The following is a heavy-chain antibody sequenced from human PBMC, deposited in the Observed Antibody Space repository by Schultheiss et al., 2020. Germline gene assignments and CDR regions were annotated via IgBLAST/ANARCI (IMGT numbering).Heavy chain of an antibody. CDR3: ARGGYDCDY. D-gene: IGHD5-12*01. V-gene: IGHV3-30*03. Sequence: GGSLRLSCAASGFTFSSYGMSWVRQAPGKGLEWVAVISYDGSNKYYADSVKGRFTISRDNSKNTLYLQMNSLRAEDTAVYYCARGGYDCDYWGQGTLVTVSS. CDR1: GFTFSSYG. J-gene: IGHJ4*02. CDR2: ISYDGSNK.